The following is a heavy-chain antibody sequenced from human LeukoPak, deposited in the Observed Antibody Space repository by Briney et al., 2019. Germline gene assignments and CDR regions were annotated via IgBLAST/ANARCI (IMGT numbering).Heavy chain of an antibody. CDR2: ISYDGSNK. Sequence: GGSLRLSCAASGFTFSSYGMHWVRQAPGKGLVRVAVISYDGSNKYYADSVKGRFTISRDNSKNTLYLQMNSLRAEDTAVYYCAKTGSSGWSNYYFDYWGQGTLVTVSS. D-gene: IGHD6-19*01. V-gene: IGHV3-30*18. CDR3: AKTGSSGWSNYYFDY. CDR1: GFTFSSYG. J-gene: IGHJ4*02.